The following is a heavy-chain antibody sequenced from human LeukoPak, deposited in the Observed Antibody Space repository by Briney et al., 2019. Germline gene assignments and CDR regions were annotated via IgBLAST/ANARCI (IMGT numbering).Heavy chain of an antibody. J-gene: IGHJ4*02. D-gene: IGHD2-15*01. CDR1: GYTFTGYY. Sequence: ASVKVSCKASGYTFTGYYMHLVRQAPGQGVERIGWINPHTGGTNYAQKFQGRVTMTRDTSISTAYMELSGLTADDAAVYYCARPYCSGGSCHDYFDYWGQGTLVTVSS. V-gene: IGHV1-2*02. CDR3: ARPYCSGGSCHDYFDY. CDR2: INPHTGGT.